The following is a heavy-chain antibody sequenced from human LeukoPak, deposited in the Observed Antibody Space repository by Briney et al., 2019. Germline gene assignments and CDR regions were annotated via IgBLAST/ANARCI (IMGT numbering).Heavy chain of an antibody. CDR2: INHSGST. CDR1: GGSFSGDY. V-gene: IGHV4-34*01. CDR3: ARGLEVVCTRT. J-gene: IGHJ5*02. Sequence: PSETLSLTCAVYGGSFSGDYWSWIRQPQGKGLEWIGEINHSGSTNYNPSLKSRVTISVDTSKNQFSLKLSSVTAADTAVYYCARGLEVVCTRTWGQGTLVTVSS. D-gene: IGHD3-22*01.